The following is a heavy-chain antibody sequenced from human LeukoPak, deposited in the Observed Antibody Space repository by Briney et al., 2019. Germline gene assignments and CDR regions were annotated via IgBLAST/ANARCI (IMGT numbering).Heavy chain of an antibody. D-gene: IGHD2-2*01. Sequence: PSQTLSLTCTVSGGSISSGGYYWSWIRQHPGKGLEWIGYIYYSGSTYYNPSLKSRVTISVDTSKNQFSLKLSSVTAADTAVYYCARLYAGAYTRLDPWGQGILVAVSS. CDR3: ARLYAGAYTRLDP. J-gene: IGHJ5*02. CDR2: IYYSGST. CDR1: GGSISSGGYY. V-gene: IGHV4-31*03.